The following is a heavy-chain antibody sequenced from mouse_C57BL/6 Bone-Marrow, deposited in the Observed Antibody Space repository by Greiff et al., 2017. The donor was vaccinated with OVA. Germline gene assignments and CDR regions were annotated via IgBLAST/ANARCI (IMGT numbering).Heavy chain of an antibody. CDR2: IDPEDGET. Sequence: SGAELVKPGASVKLSCTASGFNIKDYYMHWVKQSTEQGLEWIGRIDPEDGETKYAPKFQGKATITADTCSNTSYMQLGSRTSEYTAIYFCARQGWLLSYFDYWGQGTALSVTS. V-gene: IGHV14-2*01. CDR1: GFNIKDYY. CDR3: ARQGWLLSYFDY. D-gene: IGHD2-3*01. J-gene: IGHJ2*01.